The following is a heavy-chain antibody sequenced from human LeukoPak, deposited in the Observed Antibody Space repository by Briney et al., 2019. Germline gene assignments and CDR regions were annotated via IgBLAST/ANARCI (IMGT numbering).Heavy chain of an antibody. CDR3: ARDNRYCSSTSCYVIDY. J-gene: IGHJ4*02. Sequence: GTSLRLSCAASGFTFTTYGFHWVRQAPGKGLEWVAVIWYDASKKYYADSVKGRFTISRDNSKNTLYLQMNSLRAEDTAVYYCARDNRYCSSTSCYVIDYWGQGTLVTVSS. D-gene: IGHD2-2*01. V-gene: IGHV3-33*01. CDR2: IWYDASKK. CDR1: GFTFTTYG.